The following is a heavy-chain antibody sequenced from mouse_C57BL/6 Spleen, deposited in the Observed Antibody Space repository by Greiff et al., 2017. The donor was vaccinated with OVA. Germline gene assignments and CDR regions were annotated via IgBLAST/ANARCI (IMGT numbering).Heavy chain of an antibody. V-gene: IGHV1-4*01. D-gene: IGHD3-1*01. CDR3: SVGTLYAMDY. J-gene: IGHJ4*01. Sequence: VQLQEPGAELARPGASVKMSFKASGYPFTSSTMHWVKQRPGQGLEWIGKITPSSGYTKYNQKFKDKATLTADKSSSTAYMHLSSLPSEDSAVYYFSVGTLYAMDYWGQGTSVTVSS. CDR2: ITPSSGYT. CDR1: GYPFTSST.